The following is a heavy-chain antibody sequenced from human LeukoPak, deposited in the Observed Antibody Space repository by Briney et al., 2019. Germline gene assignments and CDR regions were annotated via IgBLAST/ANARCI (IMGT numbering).Heavy chain of an antibody. J-gene: IGHJ4*02. CDR2: IIPIFGIA. V-gene: IGHV1-69*04. D-gene: IGHD6-19*01. CDR3: ARDQVAGTGWFDY. CDR1: GGTFISYA. Sequence: SVQVSCQASGGTFISYATSWVRQAPGQGLEWMGRIIPIFGIANYAQKFQGRVTITADKSTSTAYMELSSLRSEDTAVYYCARDQVAGTGWFDYWGQGTLVTVSS.